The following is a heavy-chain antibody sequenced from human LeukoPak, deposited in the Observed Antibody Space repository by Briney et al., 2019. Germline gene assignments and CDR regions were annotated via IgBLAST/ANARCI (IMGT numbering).Heavy chain of an antibody. V-gene: IGHV3-30-3*01. D-gene: IGHD2-21*02. CDR1: GFTFSSYA. Sequence: GGSLRLSCAASGFTFSSYAMHWVRQAPGKGLEWVAVISYDGSNKYYADSVKSRFTISRDNSKNTLYLQMNSLRAEDTAVYYCARPHCGGDCSEYFQHWGQGTLVTVSS. CDR3: ARPHCGGDCSEYFQH. CDR2: ISYDGSNK. J-gene: IGHJ1*01.